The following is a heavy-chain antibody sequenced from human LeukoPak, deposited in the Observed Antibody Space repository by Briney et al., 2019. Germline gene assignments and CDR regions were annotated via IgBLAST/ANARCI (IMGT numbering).Heavy chain of an antibody. V-gene: IGHV1-69*06. D-gene: IGHD1-1*01. CDR3: ARTQTGIPFSYYYYYMDV. J-gene: IGHJ6*03. Sequence: ASVKVSCKASGGTFSSYAISWVRLAPGQGLEWMGGIIPIFGTANYAQKFQGRVTITADKSTSTAYMELSSLRSEDTAVYYCARTQTGIPFSYYYYYMDVWGKGTTVTVSS. CDR1: GGTFSSYA. CDR2: IIPIFGTA.